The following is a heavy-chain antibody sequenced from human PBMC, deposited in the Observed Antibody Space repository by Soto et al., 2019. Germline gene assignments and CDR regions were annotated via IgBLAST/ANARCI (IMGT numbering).Heavy chain of an antibody. V-gene: IGHV4-34*01. CDR3: ARGKAPCTNGVCYTGVWFDP. J-gene: IGHJ5*02. Sequence: QVQLQQWGAGLLKPSETLSLTCAVYGGSFSGYYWSWIRQPPGKGLEWIGEINHSGSTNYNPSLKSRVTISVDTSKNQFSLKLSSVTAADTAVYYCARGKAPCTNGVCYTGVWFDPWGQGTLVTVSS. CDR2: INHSGST. CDR1: GGSFSGYY. D-gene: IGHD2-8*01.